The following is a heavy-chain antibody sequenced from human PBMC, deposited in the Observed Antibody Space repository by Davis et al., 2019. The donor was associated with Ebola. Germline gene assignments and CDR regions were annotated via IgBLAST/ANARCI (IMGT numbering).Heavy chain of an antibody. CDR1: GLTFSSYW. Sequence: GESLKISCGASGLTFSSYWMGWVRQAPGKGLEWVGNINQDGSEKYYVDSVKGRFTISRDNAKNSLYLQMNSLRAEDTAVYYCVRPDIVVAPTATYAFDIWGQGTMVTVSS. CDR3: VRPDIVVAPTATYAFDI. V-gene: IGHV3-7*01. CDR2: INQDGSEK. D-gene: IGHD2-2*01. J-gene: IGHJ3*02.